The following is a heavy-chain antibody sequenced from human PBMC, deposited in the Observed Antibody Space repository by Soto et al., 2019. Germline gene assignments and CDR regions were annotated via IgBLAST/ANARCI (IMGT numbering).Heavy chain of an antibody. D-gene: IGHD2-2*01. CDR1: GGSISSSTNS. Sequence: QLQLQESGPRLVKPSETLSLTCSVSGGSISSSTNSWGWIRQPPGKGLEWIGTIYSGATKHYNPCLKGRVAISADTPDNQLSLRLSSVTAADTAVYYCGRQPGHCDRTTCFRYYTVDVGGQGTTVTVS. V-gene: IGHV4-39*01. CDR2: IYSGATK. J-gene: IGHJ6*02. CDR3: GRQPGHCDRTTCFRYYTVDV.